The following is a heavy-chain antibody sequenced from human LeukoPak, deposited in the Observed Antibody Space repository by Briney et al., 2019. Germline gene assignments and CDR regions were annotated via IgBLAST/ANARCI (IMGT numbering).Heavy chain of an antibody. Sequence: GGSLRLSCAASGFTFSDYYMSWIRQAPGKGLEWVSYISSSGSTIYYADSVKGRFTISRDNAKNSLYLQMNSLRAEDTAVYYCAREVQGYYDFWSGYYPSWFDPWGQGTLVTVSS. CDR2: ISSSGSTI. D-gene: IGHD3-3*01. CDR3: AREVQGYYDFWSGYYPSWFDP. CDR1: GFTFSDYY. J-gene: IGHJ5*02. V-gene: IGHV3-11*04.